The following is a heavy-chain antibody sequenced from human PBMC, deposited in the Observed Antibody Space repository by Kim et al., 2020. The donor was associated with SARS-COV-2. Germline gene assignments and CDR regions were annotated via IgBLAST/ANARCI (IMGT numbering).Heavy chain of an antibody. Sequence: PSFQAHVTISADKSISTAYLQWGSLKASDTAMYYCARRPLAYSGVEFDYWGQGTLVTVSS. CDR3: ARRPLAYSGVEFDY. J-gene: IGHJ4*02. V-gene: IGHV5-10-1*01. D-gene: IGHD1-26*01.